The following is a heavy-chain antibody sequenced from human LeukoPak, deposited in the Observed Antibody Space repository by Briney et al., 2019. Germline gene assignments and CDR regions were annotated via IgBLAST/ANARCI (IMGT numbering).Heavy chain of an antibody. J-gene: IGHJ4*02. CDR1: GFTFDDYG. V-gene: IGHV3-66*01. D-gene: IGHD5-18*01. CDR2: IYSGGST. Sequence: SGGSLRLSCAASGFTFDDYGMSWVRQAPGKGLEWVSVIYSGGSTYYADSVKGRFTISRDNSKNTLFLQMNSLRAEDTAVYYCASSFFNGYSYGFDYWGQGTLVTVSS. CDR3: ASSFFNGYSYGFDY.